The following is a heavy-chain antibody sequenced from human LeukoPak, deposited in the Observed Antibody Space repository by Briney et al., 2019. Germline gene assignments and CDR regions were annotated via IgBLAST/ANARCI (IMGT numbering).Heavy chain of an antibody. V-gene: IGHV4-39*07. Sequence: SETLSLTCTVSGDSVTSSSYSWGWIRQSPGKGLEWIGTIYYYGSTNYNPSLKSRVTLSVDTSKNQFSLNLSSVTAADTAIYYCARGLASGYPPIPFDYWGQGTQVTVSS. CDR2: IYYYGST. CDR1: GDSVTSSSYS. J-gene: IGHJ4*02. D-gene: IGHD3-3*01. CDR3: ARGLASGYPPIPFDY.